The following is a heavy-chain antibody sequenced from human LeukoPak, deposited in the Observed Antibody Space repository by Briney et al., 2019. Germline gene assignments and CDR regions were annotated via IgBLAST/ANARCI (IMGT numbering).Heavy chain of an antibody. CDR2: IVVGSGAT. Sequence: SVKVSCKTSGFTFSTSAVQWVRQARGQRLEWIGWIVVGSGATNYAQSLQGRFTITRDMSTNTAYMELSSLGSEDSAVYYCATALVQLWTPLDYWGQGTLVTVSS. CDR1: GFTFSTSA. V-gene: IGHV1-58*01. J-gene: IGHJ4*02. CDR3: ATALVQLWTPLDY. D-gene: IGHD5-18*01.